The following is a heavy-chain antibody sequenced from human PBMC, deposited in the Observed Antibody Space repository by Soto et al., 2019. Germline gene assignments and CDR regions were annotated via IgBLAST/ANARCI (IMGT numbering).Heavy chain of an antibody. CDR2: MNPNSGNT. CDR1: RSEFEKCA. J-gene: IGHJ3*02. Sequence: SSKDSRSEFEKCAFYCARQLQDQGLEWMGWMNPNSGNTGFAQKFQGRVSMTRDTSTGTGFMELSSLKSEDTAVYYCARALDYYDSSGYSIGASDILGQGTLDTVS. V-gene: IGHV1-8*01. D-gene: IGHD3-22*01. CDR3: ARALDYYDSSGYSIGASDI.